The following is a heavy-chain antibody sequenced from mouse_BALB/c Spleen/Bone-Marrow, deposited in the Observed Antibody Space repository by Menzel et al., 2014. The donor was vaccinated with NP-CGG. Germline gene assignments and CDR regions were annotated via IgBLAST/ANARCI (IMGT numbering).Heavy chain of an antibody. Sequence: EVKLQESGPELVKPGASVKMSCKATGYTFTSYVMHWVKQKPGQGLEWIGYIIPYNDGTNYNEKFKGKATLTSDKSSSSTDMELSSRSSQAAAVSDYGRDYGILAWFAYWGKGTLVTVSA. CDR1: GYTFTSYV. CDR2: IIPYNDGT. D-gene: IGHD2-1*01. V-gene: IGHV1-14*01. J-gene: IGHJ3*01. CDR3: GRDYGILAWFAY.